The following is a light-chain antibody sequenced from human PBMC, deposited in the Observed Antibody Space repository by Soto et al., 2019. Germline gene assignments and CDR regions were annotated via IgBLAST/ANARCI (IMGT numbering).Light chain of an antibody. Sequence: QSVLTQPASVSGSPGQSITISCTGTSSDVGGYNYVSWYQQHPGKAPKLMIYDVSNRPSGVSNRFSGSKSGNTASLTISGLQAEDEAEYFCLVYYSDTWVFGGGTKLTVL. CDR1: SSDVGGYNY. J-gene: IGLJ3*02. CDR3: LVYYSDTWV. CDR2: DVS. V-gene: IGLV2-14*01.